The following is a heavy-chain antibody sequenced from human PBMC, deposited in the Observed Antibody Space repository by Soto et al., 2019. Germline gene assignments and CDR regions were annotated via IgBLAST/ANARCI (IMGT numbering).Heavy chain of an antibody. J-gene: IGHJ5*02. CDR2: IDTNAGGT. D-gene: IGHD1-26*01. V-gene: IGHV1-2*04. Sequence: ASVKVSCKTSGYTFTGYHIHWVRQAPGQGLEWMGWIDTNAGGTNYAQKFQGWVTMTRDTSINTAYMELSRLRSDDTAVYYCAKWVGASNWFDPWGQGSLVTVSS. CDR1: GYTFTGYH. CDR3: AKWVGASNWFDP.